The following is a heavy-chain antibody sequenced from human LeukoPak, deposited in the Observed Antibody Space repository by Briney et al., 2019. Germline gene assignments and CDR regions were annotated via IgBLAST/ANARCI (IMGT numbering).Heavy chain of an antibody. V-gene: IGHV5-51*01. Sequence: GESLEISCKGSGYSFTSYWIGWVRQMPGKGLEWMGIIYPGDSDTRYSPSFQGQVTISADKSISTAYLQWSSLKASDTAMYYCARSHYDFWSGYYNFDYWGQGTLVTVSS. CDR1: GYSFTSYW. CDR2: IYPGDSDT. D-gene: IGHD3-3*01. CDR3: ARSHYDFWSGYYNFDY. J-gene: IGHJ4*02.